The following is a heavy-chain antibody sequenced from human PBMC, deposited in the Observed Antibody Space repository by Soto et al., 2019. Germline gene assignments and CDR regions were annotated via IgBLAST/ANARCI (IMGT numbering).Heavy chain of an antibody. CDR2: IYYSGST. CDR1: GGSISSGGYY. D-gene: IGHD1-26*01. J-gene: IGHJ5*02. Sequence: QVQLQESGPGLVKPSQTLSLTCTVSGGSISSGGYYWSWIRQHPGKGLEWIGYIYYSGSTYYNPSLKSRVTRTVDTSKNQFSLKLSSVTAADTAVYYCARDEGREENWFDPWGQGTLVTVSS. CDR3: ARDEGREENWFDP. V-gene: IGHV4-31*03.